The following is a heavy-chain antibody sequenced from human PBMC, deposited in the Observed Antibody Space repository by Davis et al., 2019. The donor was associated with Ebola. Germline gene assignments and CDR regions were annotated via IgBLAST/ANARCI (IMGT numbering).Heavy chain of an antibody. CDR3: ARYNWNFGGFDP. Sequence: MPGGSLRLSCTVSGGSISSYYWGWIRQPPGKGLEWIGSIYYSGSTYYNPSLKSRVTISVDTSKNQFSLKLTSVTAANTAVYYCARYNWNFGGFDPWGQGTLVIVSS. J-gene: IGHJ5*02. CDR2: IYYSGST. D-gene: IGHD1-20*01. CDR1: GGSISSYY. V-gene: IGHV4-39*01.